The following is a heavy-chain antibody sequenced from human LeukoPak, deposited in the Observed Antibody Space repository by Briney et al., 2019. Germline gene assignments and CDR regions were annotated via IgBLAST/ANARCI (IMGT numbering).Heavy chain of an antibody. CDR2: INPNSGGT. J-gene: IGHJ4*02. V-gene: IGHV1-2*02. D-gene: IGHD3-3*01. CDR3: ARGSDDFWSGYSPSY. Sequence: GASVKVSCKASGYTFTGYYMHWVRQAPGQGLEWMGWINPNSGGTKYAQKFQGRVTITRATSISTAYMELSRLRSDDTAVYYCARGSDDFWSGYSPSYWGQGTLVTVSS. CDR1: GYTFTGYY.